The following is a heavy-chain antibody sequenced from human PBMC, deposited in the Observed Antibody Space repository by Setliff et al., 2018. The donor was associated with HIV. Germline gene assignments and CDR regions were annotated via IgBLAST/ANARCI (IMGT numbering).Heavy chain of an antibody. J-gene: IGHJ4*02. CDR3: AREALSRDGYSYFDY. Sequence: PGGSLRLSCAASGFHFSSYCMSWVRQAPGKGLEWVANIRQDGSDKYFVDSVKGRFTISRDNTRSSLFLHMDSLTAEDTAVYYCAREALSRDGYSYFDYWGQGTLVTVSS. CDR2: IRQDGSDK. D-gene: IGHD5-12*01. CDR1: GFHFSSYC. V-gene: IGHV3-7*01.